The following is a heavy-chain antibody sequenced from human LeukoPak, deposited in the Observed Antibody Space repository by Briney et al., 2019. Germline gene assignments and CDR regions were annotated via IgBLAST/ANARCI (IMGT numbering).Heavy chain of an antibody. D-gene: IGHD6-19*01. CDR2: INWNGGST. V-gene: IGHV3-20*04. CDR1: GFTFDDYG. CDR3: ARDPYSSGAVVYYFDY. Sequence: GGSLRLSCVASGFTFDDYGMSWVRQAPGKGLEWVSGINWNGGSTGYADSVKGRFTISRDNAKNSLYLQMNSLRAEDTALYYCARDPYSSGAVVYYFDYWGQGTLVTVSS. J-gene: IGHJ4*02.